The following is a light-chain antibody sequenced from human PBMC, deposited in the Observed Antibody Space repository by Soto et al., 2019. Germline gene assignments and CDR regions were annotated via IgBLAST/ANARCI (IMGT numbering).Light chain of an antibody. CDR2: EVT. CDR3: CSFAGSKTYVV. CDR1: SGDVGGYDY. Sequence: QSVLTQPPSASGSPGQSVTISCTGTSGDVGGYDYVSWYQQHPGKAPKLMIYEVTKRPLGVPDRFSGSKSGNTASLTISGLQTEDEADYYCCSFAGSKTYVVFGGGTKVTVL. V-gene: IGLV2-8*01. J-gene: IGLJ2*01.